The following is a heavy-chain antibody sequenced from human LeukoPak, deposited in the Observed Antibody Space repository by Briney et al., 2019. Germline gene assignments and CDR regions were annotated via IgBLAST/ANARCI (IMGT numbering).Heavy chain of an antibody. Sequence: GGSLRLSCAASGFTFSSYGMHWVRQAPGKGLEWVAVISYDGSNKYYADSVKGRFTISRDNSKNTLYLQMNSLRAEDTAVYYCAKKAPDWNYFDYWGQGTLVTVSS. V-gene: IGHV3-30*18. D-gene: IGHD1-1*01. CDR3: AKKAPDWNYFDY. CDR2: ISYDGSNK. J-gene: IGHJ4*02. CDR1: GFTFSSYG.